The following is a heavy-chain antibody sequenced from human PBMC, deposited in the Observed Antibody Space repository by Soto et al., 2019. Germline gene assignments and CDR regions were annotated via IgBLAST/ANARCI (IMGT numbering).Heavy chain of an antibody. Sequence: QVQLVESGGGLVKPGGSRRLSGAASGFTFGDFSLSWIRQAPGRGLEWISYISSGSTNIFYADSVKGRFTVSRDNAKNSVYLQMDSLRAEDTAVYYCARDRNAAGSDYWGQGTLVTVSS. D-gene: IGHD1-1*01. CDR2: ISSGSTNI. V-gene: IGHV3-11*01. CDR1: GFTFGDFS. J-gene: IGHJ4*02. CDR3: ARDRNAAGSDY.